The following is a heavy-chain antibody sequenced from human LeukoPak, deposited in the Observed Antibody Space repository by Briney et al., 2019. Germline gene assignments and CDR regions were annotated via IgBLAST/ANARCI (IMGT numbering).Heavy chain of an antibody. V-gene: IGHV3-30*02. CDR1: GFTFSSYG. J-gene: IGHJ3*02. Sequence: GGSLRLSCAASGFTFSSYGMHWVRQAPGKGLEWVAFIRYDGSNKYYADSVKGRFTISRDNSKNTLYLQMNSLRAEGTAVYYCAKLEDIVVVPAAMDAFDIWGQGTMVTVSS. D-gene: IGHD2-2*01. CDR2: IRYDGSNK. CDR3: AKLEDIVVVPAAMDAFDI.